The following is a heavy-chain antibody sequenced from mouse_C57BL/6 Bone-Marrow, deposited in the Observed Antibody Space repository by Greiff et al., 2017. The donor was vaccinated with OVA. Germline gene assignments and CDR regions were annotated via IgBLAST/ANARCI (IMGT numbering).Heavy chain of an antibody. J-gene: IGHJ1*03. CDR2: IYPRSGNT. Sequence: VQLQQSGAELARPGASVKLSCKASGYTLTSYGISWVKQRTGQGLEWTGEIYPRSGNTYYNEKFKGKATRTADKSSSTAYMELRSLTSEDSAVYFCALTQYFDVWGTGTTVTVSS. D-gene: IGHD4-1*01. CDR3: ALTQYFDV. CDR1: GYTLTSYG. V-gene: IGHV1-81*01.